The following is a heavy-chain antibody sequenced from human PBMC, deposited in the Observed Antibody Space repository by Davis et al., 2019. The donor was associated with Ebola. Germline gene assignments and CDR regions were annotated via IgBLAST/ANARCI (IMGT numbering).Heavy chain of an antibody. J-gene: IGHJ4*02. CDR1: GGSFSGYY. CDR2: IYYSGST. D-gene: IGHD6-19*01. V-gene: IGHV4-59*08. Sequence: PSETLSLTCAVYGGSFSGYYWSWIRQPPGKGLEWIGYIYYSGSTNYNPSLKSRVTISVDTSKNQFSLKLSSVTAADTAVYYCAREIAVAGIFDYWGQGTLVTVSS. CDR3: AREIAVAGIFDY.